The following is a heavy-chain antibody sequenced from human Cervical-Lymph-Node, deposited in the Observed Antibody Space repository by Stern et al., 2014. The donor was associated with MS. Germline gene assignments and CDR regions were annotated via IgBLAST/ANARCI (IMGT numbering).Heavy chain of an antibody. V-gene: IGHV1-46*01. CDR2: INPSAGNT. J-gene: IGHJ4*02. CDR3: ARDEGADY. CDR1: GYSFTSYF. Sequence: QVQLVQSGAEVKKPGASVKVSCMASGYSFTSYFINWVRQAPGQGLEWMGIINPSAGNTNYAQKFQGRVFMTSDTSTGTVYMELSSLRSEDTAVYYCARDEGADYWGQGTLVTVSS.